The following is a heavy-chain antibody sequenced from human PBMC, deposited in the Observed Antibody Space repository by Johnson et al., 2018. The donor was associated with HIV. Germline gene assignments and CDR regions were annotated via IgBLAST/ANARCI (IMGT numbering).Heavy chain of an antibody. CDR1: GFTFSNYA. CDR3: AKDGGSSWSAFDI. CDR2: ISSDGSNE. V-gene: IGHV3-30*04. J-gene: IGHJ3*02. Sequence: QVQLVESGGGVVQPGSSLRLSCAASGFTFSNYAVHWVRQAPGKGLEWVAVISSDGSNEYYADSVKGRFTISRDNSKNTLYLQMNTLRVEDTAVYYCAKDGGSSWSAFDIWGQGTMVTVSS. D-gene: IGHD6-13*01.